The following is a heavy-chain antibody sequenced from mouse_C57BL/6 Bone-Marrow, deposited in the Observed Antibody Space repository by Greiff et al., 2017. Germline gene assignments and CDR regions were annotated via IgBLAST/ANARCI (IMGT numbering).Heavy chain of an antibody. CDR2: IWSGGST. Sequence: VQLQESGPGLVQPSQSLSITCTVSGFSLTSYGVHWVRQSPGKGLEWLGVIWSGGSTDYNAAFISRLSISKDNSKSQVFFKMNSLQANDTAIYYCAIKGFWYFDVWGAGTTVTVSS. CDR1: GFSLTSYG. J-gene: IGHJ1*01. CDR3: AIKGFWYFDV. V-gene: IGHV2-2*02.